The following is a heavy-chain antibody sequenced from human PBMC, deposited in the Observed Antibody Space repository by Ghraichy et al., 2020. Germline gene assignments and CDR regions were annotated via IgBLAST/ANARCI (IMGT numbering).Heavy chain of an antibody. CDR1: GYTFTSYY. Sequence: ASVKVSCKASGYTFTSYYMHWVRQAPGQGLEWKGIINPSGGSTSYAQKFQGRVTMTRDTSTSTVYMELSSLRSEDTAVYYCARSYYYDSSGYFLDYWGQGTLVTVSS. D-gene: IGHD3-22*01. V-gene: IGHV1-46*01. J-gene: IGHJ4*02. CDR3: ARSYYYDSSGYFLDY. CDR2: INPSGGST.